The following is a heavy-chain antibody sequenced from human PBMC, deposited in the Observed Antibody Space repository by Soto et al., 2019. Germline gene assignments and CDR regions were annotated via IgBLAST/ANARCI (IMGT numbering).Heavy chain of an antibody. V-gene: IGHV4-39*01. CDR3: ASGSEYDYSTGQTFDP. CDR1: GGSIRSSSYY. Sequence: QLRLQESGPGLVKPSKTLSLSCSVSGGSIRSSSYYWGWIRQAPGKGLEWIGTVFFSGSTFHNPSLQSRVTISLDTSKNQFSLKMTSVTVADTAVYYCASGSEYDYSTGQTFDPWGQGTLVTVSS. CDR2: VFFSGST. D-gene: IGHD3-16*01. J-gene: IGHJ5*02.